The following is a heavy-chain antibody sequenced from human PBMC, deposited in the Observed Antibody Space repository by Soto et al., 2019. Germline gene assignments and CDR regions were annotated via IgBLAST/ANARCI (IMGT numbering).Heavy chain of an antibody. D-gene: IGHD2-15*01. CDR2: ISSSSSYI. CDR3: ARDGSVVVGRPF. CDR1: GFTFSSYS. Sequence: EVQLVESGGGLVKPGGSLRLSCAASGFTFSSYSMNWVRQAPGKGLEWVSSISSSSSYIYYADSVKGRFIISRDNAKNSLYLQMNSLRAEDTAVYYCARDGSVVVGRPFWGQGTLVTVSS. V-gene: IGHV3-21*01. J-gene: IGHJ4*02.